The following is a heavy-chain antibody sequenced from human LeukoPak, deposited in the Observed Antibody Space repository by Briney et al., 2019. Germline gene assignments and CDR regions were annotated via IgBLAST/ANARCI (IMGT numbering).Heavy chain of an antibody. D-gene: IGHD6-19*01. CDR2: ISGSGGST. J-gene: IGHJ6*04. Sequence: PGGSLRLSCAASGFTFSSYGMSWVRQAPGKGLEWVSAISGSGGSTYYADSVKGRFTISRGNSKNTLYLQMSSLRAEDTAVYYCVKDSGTPYSSGWYEVGRGEGPYYYYGMDVWGKGTTVTVSS. V-gene: IGHV3-23*01. CDR1: GFTFSSYG. CDR3: VKDSGTPYSSGWYEVGRGEGPYYYYGMDV.